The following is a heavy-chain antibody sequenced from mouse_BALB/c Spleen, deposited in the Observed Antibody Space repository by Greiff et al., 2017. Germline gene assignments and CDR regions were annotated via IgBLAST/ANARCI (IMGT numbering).Heavy chain of an antibody. CDR3: AAGDDGYYDY. V-gene: IGHV5-17*02. CDR2: ISSGSSTI. D-gene: IGHD2-3*01. J-gene: IGHJ2*01. Sequence: EVQVVESGGGLVQPGGSRKLSCAASGFTFSSFGMHWVRQAPEKGLEWVAYISSGSSTIYYADTVKGRFTISRDNPKNTLFLQMTSLRSEDTAMYYCAAGDDGYYDYWGQGTTLTVSS. CDR1: GFTFSSFG.